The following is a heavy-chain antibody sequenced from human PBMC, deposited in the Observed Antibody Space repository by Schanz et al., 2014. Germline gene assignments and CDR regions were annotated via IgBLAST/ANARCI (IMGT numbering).Heavy chain of an antibody. CDR2: ISAYNGHT. J-gene: IGHJ3*01. D-gene: IGHD3-9*01. Sequence: QGQLVQSGAEVKKPGASVKVSCKASGYTFTSYGITWVRQAPGQGLEWMGWISAYNGHTTYAQKFQGRVTMTRDTSTSTVYMELSSLRSDDTAVYYCARETTIITGGAFDVWGQGTMVTVSS. V-gene: IGHV1-18*01. CDR3: ARETTIITGGAFDV. CDR1: GYTFTSYG.